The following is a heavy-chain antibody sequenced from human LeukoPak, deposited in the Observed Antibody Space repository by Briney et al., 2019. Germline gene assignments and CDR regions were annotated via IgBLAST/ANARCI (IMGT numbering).Heavy chain of an antibody. D-gene: IGHD6-19*01. CDR3: AKVSIAVAGTEFDY. CDR1: GFTFSRYA. Sequence: GGTLSLSCAASGFTFSRYAMRWVRQAPGKGLEWFSASSGSGGSTYYVDSVKGRFTIYRDNSKKTLYLRMNSLRAQEMPVYYCAKVSIAVAGTEFDYWGQGTLVTVSS. J-gene: IGHJ4*02. CDR2: SSGSGGST. V-gene: IGHV3-23*01.